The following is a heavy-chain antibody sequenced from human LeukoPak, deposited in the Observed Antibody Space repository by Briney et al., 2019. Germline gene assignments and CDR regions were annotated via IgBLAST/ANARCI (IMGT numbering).Heavy chain of an antibody. Sequence: GGSLRLSCAASGFTFSSYGMHWVRQAPGKGLEWVAVISYDGSNKYYADSVKGRFTISRDNSKNTLYLQMNSLRAEDTAVYYCARDASRLRDYYGTDVWGQGTTVTVSS. D-gene: IGHD5-12*01. CDR1: GFTFSSYG. V-gene: IGHV3-30*03. CDR2: ISYDGSNK. CDR3: ARDASRLRDYYGTDV. J-gene: IGHJ6*02.